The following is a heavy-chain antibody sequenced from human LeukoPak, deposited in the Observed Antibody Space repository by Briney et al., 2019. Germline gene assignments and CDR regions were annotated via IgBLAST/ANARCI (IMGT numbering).Heavy chain of an antibody. CDR2: IYKSGST. CDR1: GGSISNYY. J-gene: IGHJ4*02. CDR3: AREVKGLQLWYLFDY. D-gene: IGHD5-18*01. Sequence: PSETLSLTCTVSGGSISNYYWSWIRQPPGKGLEWIGYIYKSGSTNYNPSLKSRVTISVNTSKKQFSLKLSSVTAADTAVYYCAREVKGLQLWYLFDYWGQGTLVTVSS. V-gene: IGHV4-59*12.